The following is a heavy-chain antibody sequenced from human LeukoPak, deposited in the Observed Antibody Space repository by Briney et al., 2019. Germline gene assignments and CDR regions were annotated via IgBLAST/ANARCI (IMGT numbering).Heavy chain of an antibody. CDR1: AGSFSNYY. D-gene: IGHD5-24*01. CDR3: ARGIDAYKGGNY. J-gene: IGHJ4*02. V-gene: IGHV4-34*01. Sequence: SSETLSLTCAVFAGSFSNYYWSWIRQSPGKGLEWIGEIHPSGGTYYNPSLESRVSISVDTSKSQFSLKLTSVTAADTALYFCARGIDAYKGGNYWGQGTLVTVSS. CDR2: IHPSGGT.